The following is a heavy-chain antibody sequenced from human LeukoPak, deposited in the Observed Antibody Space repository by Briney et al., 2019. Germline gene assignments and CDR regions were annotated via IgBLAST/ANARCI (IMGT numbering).Heavy chain of an antibody. CDR1: GYTFTSYY. V-gene: IGHV1-2*02. J-gene: IGHJ4*02. Sequence: ASVKVSCKASGYTFTSYYMRWVRQAPGQGLEWMGWINPNSGGTNYAQKFQGRVTMTRDTSISTAYMELSRLRSDDTAVYYCARGGPYYYDSSGYLNYWGQGTLVTVSS. CDR2: INPNSGGT. CDR3: ARGGPYYYDSSGYLNY. D-gene: IGHD3-22*01.